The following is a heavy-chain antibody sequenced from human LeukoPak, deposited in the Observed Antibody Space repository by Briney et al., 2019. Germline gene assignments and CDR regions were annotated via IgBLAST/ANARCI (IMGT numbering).Heavy chain of an antibody. J-gene: IGHJ4*02. V-gene: IGHV3-20*01. CDR1: GFTFYDYG. CDR2: INWNGGST. Sequence: GGSLRLSCAASGFTFYDYGMSWVRQAPGKGLEWVSGINWNGGSTGYADSVKGRFTISRDNAKNSLYLQMNSLRAEDTALYHCARDHGSGWYTGFDYWGQGTLVTVSS. D-gene: IGHD6-19*01. CDR3: ARDHGSGWYTGFDY.